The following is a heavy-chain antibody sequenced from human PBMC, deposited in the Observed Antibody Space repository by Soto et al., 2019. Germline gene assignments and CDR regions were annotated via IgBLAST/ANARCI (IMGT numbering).Heavy chain of an antibody. CDR2: ISGSGGST. V-gene: IGHV3-23*01. J-gene: IGHJ4*02. D-gene: IGHD6-13*01. Sequence: EVQLLESGGGLVQPGGSLRLSCAASGFTFSSYAMSWVRQAPGKRLEWVSAISGSGGSTYYADSVKGRFTISRDNSKNTLYLQMNSLRAEDTAVYYCARWPSSSWSYFDYWGQGTLVTVSS. CDR1: GFTFSSYA. CDR3: ARWPSSSWSYFDY.